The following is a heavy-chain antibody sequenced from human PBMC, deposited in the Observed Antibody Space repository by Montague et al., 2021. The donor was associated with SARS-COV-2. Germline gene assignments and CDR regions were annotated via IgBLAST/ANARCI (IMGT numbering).Heavy chain of an antibody. D-gene: IGHD3-3*01. CDR1: GFTFSDYF. J-gene: IGHJ4*02. CDR2: ISPSGGTT. Sequence: YLRLSCAASGFTFSDYFMNWVRQAPGKGLEYVSSISPSGGTTAYANSVKGRFTISRDNSKNTLHLQMGSLRAEDMAVYFCVRRDRGAYYTLDYWGQGTLVTVSS. V-gene: IGHV3-64*01. CDR3: VRRDRGAYYTLDY.